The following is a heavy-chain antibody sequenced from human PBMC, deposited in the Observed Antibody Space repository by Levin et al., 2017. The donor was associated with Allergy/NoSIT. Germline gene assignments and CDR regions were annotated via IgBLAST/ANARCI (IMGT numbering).Heavy chain of an antibody. J-gene: IGHJ6*03. CDR3: ASGSFAQYQLLLDYSYCYMDV. V-gene: IGHV1-2*06. Sequence: GGSLRLSCKASGYTFTDYYIFWVRQAPGQGLEYMGRINPNSGGTDFAQKFQGRVTMTRDTSIGTAYLELSRLRSDDTAVYYCASGSFAQYQLLLDYSYCYMDVWGKGTAVTVSS. CDR2: INPNSGGT. CDR1: GYTFTDYY. D-gene: IGHD2-2*01.